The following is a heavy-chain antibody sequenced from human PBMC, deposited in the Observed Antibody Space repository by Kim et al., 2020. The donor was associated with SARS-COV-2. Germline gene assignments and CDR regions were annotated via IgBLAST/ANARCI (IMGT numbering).Heavy chain of an antibody. D-gene: IGHD3-10*01. Sequence: SVKVSCKASGGTFSSYAISWVRQAPGQGLEWMGRIIPILGIANYAQKFQGRVTITADKSTSTAYMELSSLRSEDTAVYYCARKGWGVVNSNWYFDLWGRGTLVTVSS. V-gene: IGHV1-69*04. CDR1: GGTFSSYA. CDR2: IIPILGIA. J-gene: IGHJ2*01. CDR3: ARKGWGVVNSNWYFDL.